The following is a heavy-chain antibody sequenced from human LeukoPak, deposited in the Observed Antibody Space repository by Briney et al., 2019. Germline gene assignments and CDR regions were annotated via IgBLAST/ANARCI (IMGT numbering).Heavy chain of an antibody. CDR2: INPSGGST. CDR3: AMYDVAADTGFDY. CDR1: GYTFTSYY. V-gene: IGHV1-46*01. Sequence: ASVKVSCKASGYTFTSYYMHWVRQAPGQGLEWMGIINPSGGSTSYAQKFQGRVTMTEDTSTDTAYMELSSLRSEDTAVYYCAMYDVAADTGFDYWGQGTLVTVSS. J-gene: IGHJ4*02. D-gene: IGHD6-13*01.